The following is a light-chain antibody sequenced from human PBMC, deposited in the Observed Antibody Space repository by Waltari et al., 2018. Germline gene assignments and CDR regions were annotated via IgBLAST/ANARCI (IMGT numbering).Light chain of an antibody. CDR1: SSDIGNYNY. CDR3: GSYTRSRTLV. Sequence: QSALTQPASVSGSPGQSITISCTGSSSDIGNYNYVSWYQQHPGKAPKLIIYDVSNRPTGVSNRFSGSKSGNTASLTTSGLQAEDEANYYCGSYTRSRTLVFGGGTKLTVL. CDR2: DVS. J-gene: IGLJ2*01. V-gene: IGLV2-14*03.